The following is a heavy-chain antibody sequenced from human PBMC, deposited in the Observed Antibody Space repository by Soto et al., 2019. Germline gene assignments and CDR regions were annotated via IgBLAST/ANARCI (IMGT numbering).Heavy chain of an antibody. V-gene: IGHV3-48*01. CDR2: ISSSSTI. CDR3: ARDVTVAVDAFDI. J-gene: IGHJ3*02. D-gene: IGHD6-19*01. CDR1: GFTFSSYS. Sequence: PGGSLRLCYAASGFTFSSYSMNWVRQAPGKGLEWVSYISSSSTIYYADSVKGRFTISRDNAKNSLYLQMNSLRAEDTAVYYCARDVTVAVDAFDIWGQGTMVTVSS.